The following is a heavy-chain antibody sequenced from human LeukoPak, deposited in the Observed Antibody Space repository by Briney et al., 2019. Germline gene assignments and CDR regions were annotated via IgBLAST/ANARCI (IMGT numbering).Heavy chain of an antibody. CDR2: INPNSGGT. J-gene: IGHJ4*02. V-gene: IGHV1-2*02. CDR1: GYTFTGYY. D-gene: IGHD5/OR15-5a*01. CDR3: ARKQVSTSNFDY. Sequence: ASVKVSCKASGYTFTGYYIHWVRQAPGQGLEWMGWINPNSGGTNYAQKFQGRVTMTRDTSISTAYMELGRLRSDDTAVYYCARKQVSTSNFDYWGQGTLVIVSS.